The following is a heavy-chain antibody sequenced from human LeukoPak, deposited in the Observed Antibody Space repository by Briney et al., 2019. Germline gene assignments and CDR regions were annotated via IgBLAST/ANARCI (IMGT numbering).Heavy chain of an antibody. CDR2: IWYDGSNK. J-gene: IGHJ4*02. D-gene: IGHD2-8*01. CDR3: ARSVYSYSFDY. V-gene: IGHV3-33*01. CDR1: GFTFSTYG. Sequence: PGRSPRLSCAASGFTFSTYGMHWVRQAPGKGLEWVAVIWYDGSNKYYADSVKGRFTISRDNSKNTLYLQMNSLRAEDTALYYCARSVYSYSFDYWGQGTLVTVSS.